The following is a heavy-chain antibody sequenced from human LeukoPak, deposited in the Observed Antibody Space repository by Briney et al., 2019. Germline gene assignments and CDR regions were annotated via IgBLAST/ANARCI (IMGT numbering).Heavy chain of an antibody. V-gene: IGHV3-23*01. CDR1: GFTLTNYA. Sequence: GGSLRLSCAASGFTLTNYAMSWVRQAPGKGLEWVSSINPSSGNTYYADSVKGRFTIFGDNSKNTLYLQMNSLRAEDTAVYYCAKEHMAAAVYYFDYWGQGTLVTVSS. D-gene: IGHD2-15*01. CDR3: AKEHMAAAVYYFDY. CDR2: INPSSGNT. J-gene: IGHJ4*02.